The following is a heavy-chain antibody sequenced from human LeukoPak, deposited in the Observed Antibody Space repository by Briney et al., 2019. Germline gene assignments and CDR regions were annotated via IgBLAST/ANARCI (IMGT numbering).Heavy chain of an antibody. V-gene: IGHV1-24*01. Sequence: ASVKVSCKVSGYTLTELSMHWVRQAPGKGLEWMGGFDPEDGETIYAQKFQGRVTITADKSTSTAYMELSSLRSEDTAAYYCARASLRPTERGFDPWGQGTLVTVSS. J-gene: IGHJ5*02. CDR3: ARASLRPTERGFDP. CDR2: FDPEDGET. CDR1: GYTLTELS. D-gene: IGHD6-6*01.